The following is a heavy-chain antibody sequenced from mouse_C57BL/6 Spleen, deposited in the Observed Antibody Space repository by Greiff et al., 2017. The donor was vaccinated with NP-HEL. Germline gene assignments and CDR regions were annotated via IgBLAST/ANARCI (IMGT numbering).Heavy chain of an antibody. D-gene: IGHD4-1*01. CDR3: ARYWDGGAY. CDR1: GYTFTSYW. CDR2: IYPGSGST. J-gene: IGHJ3*01. Sequence: VQLQQPGAELVKPGASVKMSCKASGYTFTSYWITWVKQRPGQGLEWIGDIYPGSGSTNYNEKFKSKATLTVATSSSTAYMQLSSLTSEDSAVYYCARYWDGGAYWGQGTLVTVSA. V-gene: IGHV1-55*01.